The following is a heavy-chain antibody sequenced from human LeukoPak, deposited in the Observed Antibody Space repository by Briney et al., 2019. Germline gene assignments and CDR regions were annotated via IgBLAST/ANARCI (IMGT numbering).Heavy chain of an antibody. CDR1: GGSISSYY. CDR3: ARDGYCSGGSCWFDP. Sequence: PSETLSLTCTVSGGSISSYYWSWIRQPPGKGLEWIGYIYYSGSTTYNPSLKSRVTISVDTSKNQFSLKLSSVTAADTAVYYCARDGYCSGGSCWFDPWGQGTLVTVSS. D-gene: IGHD2-15*01. V-gene: IGHV4-59*01. J-gene: IGHJ5*02. CDR2: IYYSGST.